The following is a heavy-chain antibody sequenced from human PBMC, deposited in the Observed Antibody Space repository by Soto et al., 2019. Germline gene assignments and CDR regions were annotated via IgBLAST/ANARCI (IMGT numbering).Heavy chain of an antibody. CDR2: IKGDARTT. V-gene: IGHV3-74*01. D-gene: IGHD4-4*01. Sequence: EVQLVESGGGSVQTGGSLRLSCAASGFTFNNYWMHWVRQAPGRGLVWVSRIKGDARTTNYADSVQGRFTISRDNAQNTLYMQMNSLRAEDTAVYYCARGLLSKYGHDYWGQGTLVTVSS. CDR1: GFTFNNYW. CDR3: ARGLLSKYGHDY. J-gene: IGHJ4*02.